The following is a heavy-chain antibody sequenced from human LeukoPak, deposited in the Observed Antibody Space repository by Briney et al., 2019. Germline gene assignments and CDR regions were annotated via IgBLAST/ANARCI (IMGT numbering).Heavy chain of an antibody. CDR2: IAGSGGGT. V-gene: IGHV3-23*01. J-gene: IGHJ4*02. CDR1: GFTFSYYA. D-gene: IGHD2-15*01. Sequence: GGSLRLSCAASGFTFSYYAMSWVRQAPGKGLEWVSAIAGSGGGTYYADSVKGRFTISRDNSNNMLYLQMSSLRAEDTAVYYCARYCSGGGCYSGFDFWGQGTLVTVSS. CDR3: ARYCSGGGCYSGFDF.